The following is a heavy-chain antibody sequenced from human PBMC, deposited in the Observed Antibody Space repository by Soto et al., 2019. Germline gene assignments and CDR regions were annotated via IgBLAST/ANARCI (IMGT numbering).Heavy chain of an antibody. CDR1: GYTFTSYG. Sequence: ASVKVSCKTSGYTFTSYGISWVRQAPGQGLEWMGWINTYNGNTKSAQKFQGRVTMTTDKSTSTAYMELRSLRSDDTAAYYCARRGSSWYGGVDYWGQGTLVTVSS. CDR2: INTYNGNT. J-gene: IGHJ4*02. CDR3: ARRGSSWYGGVDY. D-gene: IGHD6-13*01. V-gene: IGHV1-18*01.